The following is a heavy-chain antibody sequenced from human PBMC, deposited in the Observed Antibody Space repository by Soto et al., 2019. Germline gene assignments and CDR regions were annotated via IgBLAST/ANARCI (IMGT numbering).Heavy chain of an antibody. V-gene: IGHV1-18*01. CDR3: ARGISSSWPSMDV. Sequence: ASGKVCCKASVYTFTSYGISWVRQSPGQGLEWMGWISAYNGNTNYAQKLQGRVTMTTDTSTSTAYMELRSLRSDDTAVYYCARGISSSWPSMDVWGQGTTVTVSS. CDR2: ISAYNGNT. D-gene: IGHD6-13*01. J-gene: IGHJ6*02. CDR1: VYTFTSYG.